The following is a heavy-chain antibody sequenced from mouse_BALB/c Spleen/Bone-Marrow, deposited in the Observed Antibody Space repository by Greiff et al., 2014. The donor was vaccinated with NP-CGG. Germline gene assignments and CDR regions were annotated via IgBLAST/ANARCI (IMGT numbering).Heavy chain of an antibody. CDR1: GYTFTSYW. D-gene: IGHD1-1*01. CDR2: INPSTGYT. CDR3: ARPPYYYGSSYGAMDY. Sequence: QVQLQQSGAELAKPGASVKMSCKASGYTFTSYWMHWVKQRPGQGLEWIGYINPSTGYTEYNQKFKDKATLTADKSSSTAYMQLSSLTSEDSAVYYCARPPYYYGSSYGAMDYWGQGASVTVSS. J-gene: IGHJ4*01. V-gene: IGHV1-7*01.